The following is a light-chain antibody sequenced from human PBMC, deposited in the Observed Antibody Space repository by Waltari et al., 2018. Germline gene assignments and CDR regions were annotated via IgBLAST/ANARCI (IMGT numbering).Light chain of an antibody. CDR2: DHF. CDR3: ATWDSSLRVVL. V-gene: IGLV1-51*01. Sequence: QSVLTQPPSISAAPGQKVTISCSGSPSNIGTNFVSWYQHIPGTDPNLLIYDHFSRPSGILDRFSASKSGTSATLDITGLQTGDEADYYCATWDSSLRVVLFGRGTKLTVL. CDR1: PSNIGTNF. J-gene: IGLJ3*02.